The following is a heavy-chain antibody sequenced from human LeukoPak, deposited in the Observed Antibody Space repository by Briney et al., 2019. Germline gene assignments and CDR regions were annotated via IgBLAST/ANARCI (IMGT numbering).Heavy chain of an antibody. J-gene: IGHJ4*02. CDR2: FDPEDGET. CDR1: GYTLTELS. Sequence: GASVKVSCKVSGYTLTELSMHWVRQAPGKGLEWMGGFDPEDGETIYAQKFQGRVTMTEDTSTDTAYMELSSLRSEDTAVYYCASTYYDFWSGRNKKSGFDYWGQGTLVTVSS. CDR3: ASTYYDFWSGRNKKSGFDY. D-gene: IGHD3-3*01. V-gene: IGHV1-24*01.